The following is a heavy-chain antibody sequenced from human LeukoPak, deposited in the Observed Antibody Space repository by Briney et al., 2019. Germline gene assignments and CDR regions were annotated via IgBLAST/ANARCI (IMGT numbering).Heavy chain of an antibody. CDR1: GFTFSSYW. J-gene: IGHJ4*02. V-gene: IGHV3-74*01. CDR2: INSDGSST. Sequence: PGGSLRLSCAASGFTFSSYWMHWVRQAPGKGLVWVSRINSDGSSTSYADSVRGRFSISRDNAKNTLYLQMNSLRAEDTAVYYCAKVPYIARYCSSTSCYGYWGQGTLVTVSS. CDR3: AKVPYIARYCSSTSCYGY. D-gene: IGHD2-2*01.